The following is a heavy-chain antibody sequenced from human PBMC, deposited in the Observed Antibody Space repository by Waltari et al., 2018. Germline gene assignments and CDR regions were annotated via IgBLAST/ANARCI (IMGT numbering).Heavy chain of an antibody. CDR2: VRGDGKS. V-gene: IGHV4-4*02. D-gene: IGHD1-26*01. CDR3: ARDRGRGLYLDT. CDR1: GDSMSSTDC. Sequence: QLQLQESGPGLVKPSGTLSPTCDVSGDSMSSTDCWSWVRQSPQRGLEWVGQVRGDGKSNYNTSFASRVTISLDTSKNQFSLNLNFATAADTAMYYCARDRGRGLYLDTWGPGTPVTVSP. J-gene: IGHJ4*02.